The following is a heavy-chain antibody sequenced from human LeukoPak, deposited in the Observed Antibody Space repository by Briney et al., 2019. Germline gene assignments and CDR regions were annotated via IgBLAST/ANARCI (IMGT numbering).Heavy chain of an antibody. Sequence: ASVKVSCKTSGDSFTTYYFHWVRQAPGQGLEWVATINPKDGSTDFAENFRGRVTLTRDTSTTTLYMDLHSLESADTAVYYCARIFGNYQEAMDVWGPGITVTVSS. CDR1: GDSFTTYY. CDR3: ARIFGNYQEAMDV. CDR2: INPKDGST. D-gene: IGHD1-7*01. V-gene: IGHV1-46*01. J-gene: IGHJ6*02.